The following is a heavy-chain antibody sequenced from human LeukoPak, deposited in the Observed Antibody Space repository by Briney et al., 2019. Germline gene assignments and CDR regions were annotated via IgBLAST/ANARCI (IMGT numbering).Heavy chain of an antibody. CDR2: ISAYNGNT. J-gene: IGHJ5*02. V-gene: IGHV1-18*01. D-gene: IGHD6-6*01. CDR1: GYTFTSYG. Sequence: GASVKVSCKASGYTFTSYGISWVRQAPGQGLEWMGWISAYNGNTNYAQKLQGRVTMTTDTSTSTAYMELRSLRSDDTAVYYCARAPYSSSSVWSWFDPWGQGTLVIVSS. CDR3: ARAPYSSSSVWSWFDP.